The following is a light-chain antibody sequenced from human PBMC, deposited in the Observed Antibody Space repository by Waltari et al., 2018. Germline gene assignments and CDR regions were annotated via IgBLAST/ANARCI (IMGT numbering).Light chain of an antibody. J-gene: IGKJ1*01. CDR1: QSLLHSNGYIY. Sequence: DIVMTQSPLSLPVSPGEPASIPCRSSQSLLHSNGYIYLDWYLQKPGQSPKPLIYWASTRESGVPDRFSGSGSGTDFTLTISSLQAEDVAVYYCQQYYSTSWTFGQGTKVEIK. V-gene: IGKV2-28*01. CDR3: QQYYSTSWT. CDR2: WAS.